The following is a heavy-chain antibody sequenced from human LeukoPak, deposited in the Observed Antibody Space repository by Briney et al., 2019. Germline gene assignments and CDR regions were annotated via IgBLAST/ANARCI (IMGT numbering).Heavy chain of an antibody. J-gene: IGHJ5*02. V-gene: IGHV4-38-2*02. CDR1: GYSIISGYY. CDR2: IYYSGST. Sequence: PSETLSLTCAVSGYSIISGYYWGWIRQPPGKGLEWIGSIYYSGSTYYNPSLKSRVTISVDTSKNQFSLKLSSVTAADTAVYYCAREAALTYYDFWSGLNWFDPWGQGTLVTVSS. D-gene: IGHD3-3*01. CDR3: AREAALTYYDFWSGLNWFDP.